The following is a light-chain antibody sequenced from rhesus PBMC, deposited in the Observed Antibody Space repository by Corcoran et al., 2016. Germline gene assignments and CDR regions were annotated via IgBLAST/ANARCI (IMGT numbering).Light chain of an antibody. CDR2: DAS. CDR3: QHSYGTPRT. J-gene: IGKJ4*01. CDR1: ENVNNY. Sequence: DIQMTQSPSSLSASVGDRVTITCRASENVNNYLHWYQQKPGKAPKLLISDASTLQSGVPSRFSGSGSGKDYTFTISSLQPEDVATYDCQHSYGTPRTFGGGTKVEIK. V-gene: IGKV1-74*01.